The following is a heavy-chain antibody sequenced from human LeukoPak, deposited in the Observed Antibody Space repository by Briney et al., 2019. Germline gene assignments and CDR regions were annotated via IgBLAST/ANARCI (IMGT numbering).Heavy chain of an antibody. CDR2: IYLYGTT. Sequence: SETLSLTCSVSIGSISSSKWWSWVRQSPVKGLEWIGEIYLYGTTNYNPSFTSRVTIPVDTSKNQFSLKLSSVTAADTAVYYCARAPPNRPDVNWFDPWGQGTLVTVSS. CDR1: IGSISSSKW. V-gene: IGHV4-4*02. J-gene: IGHJ5*02. CDR3: ARAPPNRPDVNWFDP.